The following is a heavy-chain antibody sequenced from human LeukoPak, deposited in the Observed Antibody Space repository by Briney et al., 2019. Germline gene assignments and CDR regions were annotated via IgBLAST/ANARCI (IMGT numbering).Heavy chain of an antibody. CDR1: GYIFTGYY. V-gene: IGHV1-2*06. Sequence: ASVKVSCKASGYIFTGYYVHWVRQAPGQGLEWMGRINPKTGGRSFSPRFQGRVTVTSDTSTNTVYMELSSLKLDDTALYYCARGYSGYDWKSDPWGQGTQVTVSS. D-gene: IGHD5-12*01. CDR3: ARGYSGYDWKSDP. J-gene: IGHJ5*02. CDR2: INPKTGGR.